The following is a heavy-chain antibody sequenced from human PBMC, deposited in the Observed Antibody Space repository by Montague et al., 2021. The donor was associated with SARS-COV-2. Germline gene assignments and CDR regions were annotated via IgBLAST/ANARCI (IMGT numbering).Heavy chain of an antibody. Sequence: SLRLSCAASGFTFNNYAINWVRQAPGKGLVWVSPISASGGITYYADSVKGRFTISRDNSKDTLYLQMNSLRVEDTAVYNCAKQTDPGDDYFRGSSSPNFDYWGQGTLVTVSS. CDR3: AKQTDPGDDYFRGSSSPNFDY. CDR1: GFTFNNYA. D-gene: IGHD3-16*01. J-gene: IGHJ4*02. CDR2: ISASGGIT. V-gene: IGHV3-23*01.